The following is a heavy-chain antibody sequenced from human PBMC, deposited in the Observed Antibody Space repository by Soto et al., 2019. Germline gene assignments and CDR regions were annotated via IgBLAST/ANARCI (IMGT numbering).Heavy chain of an antibody. CDR3: ARGPYYDILTGYYVGNYYYYYGMDV. V-gene: IGHV4-31*03. J-gene: IGHJ6*02. CDR2: IYYSGST. D-gene: IGHD3-9*01. Sequence: SETLSLTSTVSGGSISSGGYYWSWIRQHPGKGLEWIGYIYYSGSTYYNPSLKSRVTISVDTSKNQFSLKLSSVTAADTAVYYCARGPYYDILTGYYVGNYYYYYGMDVWGQGTTVTVSS. CDR1: GGSISSGGYY.